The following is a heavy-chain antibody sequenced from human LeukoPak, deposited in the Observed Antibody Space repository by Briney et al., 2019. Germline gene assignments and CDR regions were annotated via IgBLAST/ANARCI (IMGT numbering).Heavy chain of an antibody. Sequence: PSETLSLTCAVYGGSFSGYYWSWIRQPPGKGLEWIGEINHSGSTNYNPSLKSRVTISVDTSKNQFSLKLSSVTAADTAVYYCARAHSRSGYYNGIDYWGQGTLATVSS. CDR3: ARAHSRSGYYNGIDY. J-gene: IGHJ4*02. CDR1: GGSFSGYY. D-gene: IGHD3-3*01. V-gene: IGHV4-34*01. CDR2: INHSGST.